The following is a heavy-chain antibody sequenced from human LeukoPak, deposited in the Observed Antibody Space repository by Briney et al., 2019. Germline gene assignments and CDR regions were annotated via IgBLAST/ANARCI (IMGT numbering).Heavy chain of an antibody. V-gene: IGHV4-31*03. CDR3: ARDSGDIVVVPAAIPGFDP. D-gene: IGHD2-2*02. CDR2: IYYSGST. Sequence: PSQTLSLTCTVSGGSISSGGYYWSWIRQHPGKGLEWIGYIYYSGSTYYNPSLKSRVTISVDTFKNQFSLKLSSVTAADTAVYYCARDSGDIVVVPAAIPGFDPWGQGTLVTVSS. J-gene: IGHJ5*02. CDR1: GGSISSGGYY.